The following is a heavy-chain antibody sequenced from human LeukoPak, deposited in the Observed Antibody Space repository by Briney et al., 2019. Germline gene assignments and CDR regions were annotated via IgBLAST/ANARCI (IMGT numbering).Heavy chain of an antibody. Sequence: GGSLRLSCAASGFTFSSYAMSWVRQAPGKGLEWVSAISGSGGSTYYADSVKGRFTISRDNAKNSLYLQMNSLRAEDTAVYYCARVPTVTKVAWYFDYWGQGTLVTVSS. CDR2: ISGSGGST. V-gene: IGHV3-23*01. J-gene: IGHJ4*02. D-gene: IGHD4-17*01. CDR1: GFTFSSYA. CDR3: ARVPTVTKVAWYFDY.